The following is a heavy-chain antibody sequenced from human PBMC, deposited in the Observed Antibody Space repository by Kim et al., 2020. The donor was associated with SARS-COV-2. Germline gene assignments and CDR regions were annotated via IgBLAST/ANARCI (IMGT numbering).Heavy chain of an antibody. Sequence: SRVTISVDTSKNQFSLKLSSVTAADTAVYYCARDVEYCSGGSCYRSAFDIWGQGTMVTVSS. D-gene: IGHD2-15*01. CDR3: ARDVEYCSGGSCYRSAFDI. J-gene: IGHJ3*02. V-gene: IGHV4-59*01.